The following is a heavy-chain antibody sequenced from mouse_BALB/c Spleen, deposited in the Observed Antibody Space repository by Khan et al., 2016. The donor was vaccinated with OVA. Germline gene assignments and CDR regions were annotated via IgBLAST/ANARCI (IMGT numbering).Heavy chain of an antibody. CDR3: AREEALYYFDY. J-gene: IGHJ2*01. D-gene: IGHD3-2*02. V-gene: IGHV1-76*01. CDR1: GYIFTNYW. Sequence: VRLQESGAELVRPGASVKLSCKTSGYIFTNYWIHWVRQRSGQGLEWIARIYPGTDNTYYNEKLKDKATLTADRSSSTAYMQLSSLKSEDSAVYFCAREEALYYFDYWGQGTTLTVSS. CDR2: IYPGTDNT.